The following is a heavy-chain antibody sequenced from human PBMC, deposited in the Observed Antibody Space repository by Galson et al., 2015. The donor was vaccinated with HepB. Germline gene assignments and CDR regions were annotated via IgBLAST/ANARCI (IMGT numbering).Heavy chain of an antibody. Sequence: SETLSLTCTVSGGSISNYYWSWVRQPPGKGLEWIGYIYDSGSTNYNPSLQSRVTISVDTSKNQISLKLSSVTAADTAVYYCARAGLGSDWNNPRYYYYGLDVWGQGTTVTVSS. CDR2: IYDSGST. V-gene: IGHV4-59*01. CDR3: ARAGLGSDWNNPRYYYYGLDV. J-gene: IGHJ6*02. D-gene: IGHD1/OR15-1a*01. CDR1: GGSISNYY.